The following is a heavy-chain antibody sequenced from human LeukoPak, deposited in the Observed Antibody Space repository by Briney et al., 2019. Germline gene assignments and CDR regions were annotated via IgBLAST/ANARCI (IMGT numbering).Heavy chain of an antibody. CDR2: IYHSGST. Sequence: SETLSLTCAVSGYSISSGYYWGWIRQPPGKGLEWIGSIYHSGSTYYNPSLKSRVTISVDTSKNQFSLKLRSVTAADTAVYYCASLFGDCYCPWGQGTLVTVSS. CDR1: GYSISSGYY. CDR3: ASLFGDCYCP. J-gene: IGHJ4*02. V-gene: IGHV4-38-2*01. D-gene: IGHD2-21*01.